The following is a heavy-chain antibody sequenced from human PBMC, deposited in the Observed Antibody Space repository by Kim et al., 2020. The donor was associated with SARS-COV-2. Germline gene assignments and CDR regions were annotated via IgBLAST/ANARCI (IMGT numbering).Heavy chain of an antibody. CDR2: IYYSGST. D-gene: IGHD5-18*01. CDR3: ARHRYSYGYSHYYYMDV. V-gene: IGHV4-39*01. J-gene: IGHJ6*03. CDR1: GGSISSSSYY. Sequence: SETLSLTCTVSGGSISSSSYYWGWIRQPPGKGLEWIGSIYYSGSTYYNPSLKSRVTISVDTSKNQFSLKLSSVTAADTAVYYCARHRYSYGYSHYYYMDVWGKGTTVTVSS.